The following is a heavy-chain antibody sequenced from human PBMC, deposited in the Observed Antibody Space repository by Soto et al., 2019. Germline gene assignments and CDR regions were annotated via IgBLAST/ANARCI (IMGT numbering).Heavy chain of an antibody. V-gene: IGHV1-69*02. D-gene: IGHD4-17*01. CDR1: GGTFSSYT. J-gene: IGHJ4*02. Sequence: GASVKVSWKASGGTFSSYTISWVRQAPGQGLEWMGRIIPILGIANYAQKFQGRVTITADKSTSTAYMELSSLRSEDTAVYYFARVNDYGDYVLDYWGQRTLVT. CDR2: IIPILGIA. CDR3: ARVNDYGDYVLDY.